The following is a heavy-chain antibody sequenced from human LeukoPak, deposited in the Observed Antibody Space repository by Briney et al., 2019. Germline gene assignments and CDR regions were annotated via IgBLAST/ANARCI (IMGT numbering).Heavy chain of an antibody. J-gene: IGHJ4*02. CDR3: ARWAPEIRFGATLFDY. V-gene: IGHV4-30-2*01. Sequence: RASETLSLTCAVSGGSISSGGYSWSWIRQPPGKGLEWIGYIYHSGSTYYNPSLKSRVTISVDRSKNQFSLKLSSVTAADTAVYYCARWAPEIRFGATLFDYWGQGTLVTVSS. CDR1: GGSISSGGYS. CDR2: IYHSGST. D-gene: IGHD3-10*01.